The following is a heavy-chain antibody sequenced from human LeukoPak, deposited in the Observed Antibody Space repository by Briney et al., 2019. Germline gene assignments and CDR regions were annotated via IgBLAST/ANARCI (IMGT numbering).Heavy chain of an antibody. D-gene: IGHD2-8*01. J-gene: IGHJ5*02. V-gene: IGHV4-61*02. CDR2: IYTRGST. Sequence: PSQTLSLTCNVSGGSISSGRYYWSWIRQPAGKGLEWIGRIYTRGSTNYNPSLKSRVTMSVDTSKNQFSLNLSSVTAADTAVYYCARDRILYSPSKLDPWGQGTLVTVSS. CDR1: GGSISSGRYY. CDR3: ARDRILYSPSKLDP.